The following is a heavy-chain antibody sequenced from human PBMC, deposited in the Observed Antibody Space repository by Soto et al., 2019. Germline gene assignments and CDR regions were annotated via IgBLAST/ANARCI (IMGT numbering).Heavy chain of an antibody. J-gene: IGHJ4*02. CDR3: ALRLREYSGYLLGGYFDY. V-gene: IGHV2-5*02. Sequence: QITLKDSGPTVVNPTQPLTLTCTFSFFSLDTSGVGGGWIRQPPGNALEWLALMDCDDDKRYNPSLKSRLTIPKNTSKNKVVPTMTNMDPVDTATYDCALRLREYSGYLLGGYFDYWGQGTRVTVSS. D-gene: IGHD5-12*01. CDR2: MDCDDDK. CDR1: FFSLDTSGVG.